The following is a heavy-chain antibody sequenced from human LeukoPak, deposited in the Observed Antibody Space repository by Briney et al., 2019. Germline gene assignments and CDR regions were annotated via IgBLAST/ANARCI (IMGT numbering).Heavy chain of an antibody. CDR2: ISGSGGNS. V-gene: IGHV3-23*01. J-gene: IGHJ3*02. CDR1: GFTFSSYG. D-gene: IGHD3-16*02. CDR3: ASTLLYDYVWGSYRYRGAFDI. Sequence: GGTLRFSCAASGFTFSSYGMSWVGQAPGQGLEWVSAISGSGGNSSYADSVKGRFTISRDNSKTTLYLQMNSLRAEDTAVYYCASTLLYDYVWGSYRYRGAFDIWGQGTMVTVSS.